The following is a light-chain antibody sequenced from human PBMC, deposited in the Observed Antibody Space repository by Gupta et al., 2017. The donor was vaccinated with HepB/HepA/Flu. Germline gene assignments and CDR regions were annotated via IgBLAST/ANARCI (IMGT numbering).Light chain of an antibody. J-gene: IGKJ4*02. V-gene: IGKV3-11*01. CDR3: PQRSNSLGRT. CDR2: DAS. Sequence: EIVLTQSPATLSLSPGERATLSCRASQSVSSYLAWYQQKPGQAPRLLIYDASNRATGIPARFSGSGSGTDFTLTSSSLEPEAFAVYSCPQRSNSLGRTFGEGTKVEIK. CDR1: QSVSSY.